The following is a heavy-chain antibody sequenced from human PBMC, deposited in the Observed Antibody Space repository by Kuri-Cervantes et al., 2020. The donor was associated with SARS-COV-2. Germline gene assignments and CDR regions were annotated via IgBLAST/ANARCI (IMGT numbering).Heavy chain of an antibody. V-gene: IGHV4-34*01. Sequence: SETLSLTCTVSGGSISSYYWSWIRQPPGKGLEWIGEINHSGSTNYNPSLKSRVTISVDTSKNQSSLKLSSVTAADTAVYYCARFSAAAGQRTFDYWGQGTLVTVSS. CDR2: INHSGST. J-gene: IGHJ4*02. CDR3: ARFSAAAGQRTFDY. D-gene: IGHD6-13*01. CDR1: GGSISSYY.